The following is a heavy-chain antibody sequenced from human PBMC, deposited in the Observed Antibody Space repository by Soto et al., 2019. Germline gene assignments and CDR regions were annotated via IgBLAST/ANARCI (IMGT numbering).Heavy chain of an antibody. CDR2: ISYDGRNK. J-gene: IGHJ3*02. CDR1: GFTFGSYG. Sequence: ESGGGVVQPGRSLRLSCAASGFTFGSYGLHWVRQAPGKGLEWVTAISYDGRNKYYADSVKGRFTISRDNSKNTLYLQMSSLRAEDTAVYYCATLRDIVVVVAAIYAFDIWGQGTMVTVSS. CDR3: ATLRDIVVVVAAIYAFDI. V-gene: IGHV3-30*04. D-gene: IGHD2-15*01.